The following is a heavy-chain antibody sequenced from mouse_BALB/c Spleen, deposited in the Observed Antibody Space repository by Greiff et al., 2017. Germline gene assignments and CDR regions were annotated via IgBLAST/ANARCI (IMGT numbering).Heavy chain of an antibody. CDR1: GDSITSGY. D-gene: IGHD1-1*01. J-gene: IGHJ1*01. CDR3: ASLHYYGSSYWYFDV. Sequence: EAKVVESGPSLVKPSQTLSLTCSVTGDSITSGYWNWIRKFPGNKLEYMGYISYSGSTYYNPSLKSRISITRDTSKNQYYLQLNSVTNEDTATYYCASLHYYGSSYWYFDVWGAGTTVTVSS. CDR2: ISYSGST. V-gene: IGHV3-8*02.